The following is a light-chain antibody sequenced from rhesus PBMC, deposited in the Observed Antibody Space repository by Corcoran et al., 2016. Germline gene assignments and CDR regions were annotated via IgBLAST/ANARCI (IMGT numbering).Light chain of an antibody. Sequence: DIQMTQSPSSVSASVGDRVTITCRASQGITSYLAWYQQKPGKAPKLLIYYVTTLQSGVPSRFSGSGSGTEFTLTSSSLQPEDFATYYCQQYNSLPWTFGQGTKVEIK. CDR1: QGITSY. V-gene: IGKV1-25*01. CDR3: QQYNSLPWT. J-gene: IGKJ1*01. CDR2: YVT.